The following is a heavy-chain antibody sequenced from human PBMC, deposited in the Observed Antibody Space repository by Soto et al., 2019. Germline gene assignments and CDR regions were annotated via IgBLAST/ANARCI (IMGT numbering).Heavy chain of an antibody. CDR2: IYYSGST. CDR3: ARSGRGPYYDILTGYYSNDNWFDP. D-gene: IGHD3-9*01. J-gene: IGHJ5*02. CDR1: GGSISSYY. V-gene: IGHV4-59*01. Sequence: SETLSLTCTVSGGSISSYYWSWIRQPPGKGLEWIGYIYYSGSTNYNPSLKSRVTISVDTSKNQFSLKLSSVTAADTAVYYCARSGRGPYYDILTGYYSNDNWFDPWGQGTLVTVSS.